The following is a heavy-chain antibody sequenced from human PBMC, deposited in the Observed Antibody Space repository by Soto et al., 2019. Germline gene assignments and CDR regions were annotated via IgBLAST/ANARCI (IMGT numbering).Heavy chain of an antibody. Sequence: QVQRVQSGAEVKKPGTSVKVSCTASGYTFSSHGISWVRQAPGQGLQWIGWVSGDNGNTNYAQSPQGRVTMTTDTSTNTGYMEMRGLRSGDTAVYSCACDLGYCRGGSCQREWCDPGGQGPLVIVCS. CDR3: ACDLGYCRGGSCQREWCDP. D-gene: IGHD2-15*01. V-gene: IGHV1-18*01. J-gene: IGHJ5*02. CDR2: VSGDNGNT. CDR1: GYTFSSHG.